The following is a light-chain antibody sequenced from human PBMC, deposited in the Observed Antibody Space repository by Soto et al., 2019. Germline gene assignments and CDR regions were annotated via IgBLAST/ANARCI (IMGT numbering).Light chain of an antibody. Sequence: DIVMTQSPLSLPVTPGEPASISCRSSQSLLHSNGYNYLDWYLQKPGQSPQLLIYLGSNRASGVPDRFSGSGSGTDFTLKISRVEAEDVGVYYCMQALQSPFVGGGTKVEIK. CDR1: QSLLHSNGYNY. J-gene: IGKJ4*01. V-gene: IGKV2-28*01. CDR3: MQALQSPF. CDR2: LGS.